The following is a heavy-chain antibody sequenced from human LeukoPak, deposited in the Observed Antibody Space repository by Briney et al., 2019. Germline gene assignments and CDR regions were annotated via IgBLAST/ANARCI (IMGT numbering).Heavy chain of an antibody. CDR2: ISGSGGNT. D-gene: IGHD6-13*01. J-gene: IGHJ4*02. CDR1: GFTFSSYA. CDR3: ARGSHSSTWIY. V-gene: IGHV3-23*01. Sequence: GGSLRLSCAASGFTFSSYAMNWVRQAPGKGLEWVSVISGSGGNTYYADSVKGRFTISRDNSKNTLYLQMNSLRAEDTAVYYCARGSHSSTWIYWGQGTLVTVSS.